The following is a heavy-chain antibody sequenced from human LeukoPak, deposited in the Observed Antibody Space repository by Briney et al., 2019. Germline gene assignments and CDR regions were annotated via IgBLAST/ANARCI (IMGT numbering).Heavy chain of an antibody. CDR3: ARRVAVARTDAFDI. Sequence: ASVKVSCKASGYTFTRYGISWVRQARGQGLEWMGWISSYNGNTNYAQKLQGRVTMSTDTSTGTAYMELRSLRSDDTAVYYCARRVAVARTDAFDIWGQGTMVTVSS. CDR1: GYTFTRYG. V-gene: IGHV1-18*01. CDR2: ISSYNGNT. J-gene: IGHJ3*02. D-gene: IGHD6-19*01.